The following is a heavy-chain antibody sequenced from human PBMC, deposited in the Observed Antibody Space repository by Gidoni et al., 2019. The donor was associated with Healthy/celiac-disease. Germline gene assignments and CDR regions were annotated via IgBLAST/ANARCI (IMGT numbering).Heavy chain of an antibody. J-gene: IGHJ6*02. CDR2: IIPIYGTA. Sequence: QVQLVQSGAEVKKPGSSVKVSCNASGGTVSSYAIIWVRQAPGQGLEWMGGIIPIYGTANYAQKFQGRVTITADKSTSTAYMELSSLRSEDTAVYYCASGTDYGDSPNNYGMDVWGQGTTVTVSS. V-gene: IGHV1-69*06. D-gene: IGHD4-17*01. CDR1: GGTVSSYA. CDR3: ASGTDYGDSPNNYGMDV.